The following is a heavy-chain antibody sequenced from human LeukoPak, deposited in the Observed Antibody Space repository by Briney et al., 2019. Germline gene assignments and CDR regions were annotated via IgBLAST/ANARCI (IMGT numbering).Heavy chain of an antibody. J-gene: IGHJ3*02. CDR2: INPNSGGT. CDR1: GYTFTCYY. Sequence: ASVKVSCKASGYTFTCYYMHWVRQAPGQGLEWMGWINPNSGGTNYAQKFQGRVTMTRDTSISTACMELRRLRSEDTAVYYCARDPAPYDYVWGSYRHDAFDIWGQGTMVTVSS. CDR3: ARDPAPYDYVWGSYRHDAFDI. D-gene: IGHD3-16*02. V-gene: IGHV1-2*02.